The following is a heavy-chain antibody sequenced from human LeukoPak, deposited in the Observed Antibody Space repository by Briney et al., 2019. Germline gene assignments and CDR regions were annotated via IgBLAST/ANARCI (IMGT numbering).Heavy chain of an antibody. Sequence: GGSLRLSCSASGFTFSRFAMAWVRQAPGKGLEWVSSIIASGDNTYYADSVKGRFTISRDNSKNTLYLQMNSLRAEDTAVYYCARGSRGNYDYWGQGTLVTVSS. V-gene: IGHV3-23*01. CDR3: ARGSRGNYDY. CDR1: GFTFSRFA. J-gene: IGHJ4*02. D-gene: IGHD1-7*01. CDR2: IIASGDNT.